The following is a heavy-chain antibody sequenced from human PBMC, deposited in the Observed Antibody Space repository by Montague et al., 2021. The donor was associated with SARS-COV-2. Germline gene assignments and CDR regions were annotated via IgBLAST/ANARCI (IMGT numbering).Heavy chain of an antibody. V-gene: IGHV3-48*02. CDR2: ISSCSSST. J-gene: IGHJ3*01. CDR1: GFPFSSYK. Sequence: SLRLSCAASGFPFSSYKMTWVRQAPGMGLEWISYISSCSSSTYYADSVKGRFTISRDNAKNSLYLQMNSLRDEDTAVYYCARAFNWSPDFDSSGSEAFDFWGPGTMVTVSS. D-gene: IGHD3-22*01. CDR3: ARAFNWSPDFDSSGSEAFDF.